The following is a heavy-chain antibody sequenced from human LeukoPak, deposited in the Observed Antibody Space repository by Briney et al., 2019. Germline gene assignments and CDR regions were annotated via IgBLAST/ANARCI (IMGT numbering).Heavy chain of an antibody. CDR3: AKDNRRHYTSGPNPDSLH. V-gene: IGHV3-9*01. J-gene: IGHJ4*02. D-gene: IGHD6-19*01. CDR1: GFIFNNYA. CDR2: ISWNSGSI. Sequence: GRSLRLSCAGSGFIFNNYAMHWVRQPPGKGLEWVSGISWNSGSIDYADSVKGRFTISRDNAKNSLYLQMNSLRVEDTAFYYCAKDNRRHYTSGPNPDSLHWGQGTLVTVSS.